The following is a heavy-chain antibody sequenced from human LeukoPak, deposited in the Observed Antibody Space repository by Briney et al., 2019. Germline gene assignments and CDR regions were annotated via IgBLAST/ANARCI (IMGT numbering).Heavy chain of an antibody. CDR3: TTDSYCSSTSCYALDGIDY. V-gene: IGHV3-15*01. CDR1: GFTFSNAW. J-gene: IGHJ4*02. Sequence: GGSLRLSCAASGFTFSNAWMSWVRQAPGKGLEWVGRIKSKTDGGTTDYAAPVKGRFTISRDDSKNMLYLQMNSLKTEDTAVYYCTTDSYCSSTSCYALDGIDYWGQGTLVTVSS. D-gene: IGHD2-2*01. CDR2: IKSKTDGGTT.